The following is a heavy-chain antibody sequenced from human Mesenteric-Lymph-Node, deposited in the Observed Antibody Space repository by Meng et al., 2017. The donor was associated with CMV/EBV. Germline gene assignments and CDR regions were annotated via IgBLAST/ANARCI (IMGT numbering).Heavy chain of an antibody. CDR1: SISSGDYF. D-gene: IGHD2-21*01. J-gene: IGHJ4*02. CDR3: AREALAHCGGDCYPFDY. Sequence: SISSGDYFWSWIRQPPGKGLEWIGYIYHSGSPYYNPSLKGRATISVDTSKNQLSLKLSSVTDADTAVYYCAREALAHCGGDCYPFDYWGQGTLVTVSS. V-gene: IGHV4-30-4*01. CDR2: IYHSGSP.